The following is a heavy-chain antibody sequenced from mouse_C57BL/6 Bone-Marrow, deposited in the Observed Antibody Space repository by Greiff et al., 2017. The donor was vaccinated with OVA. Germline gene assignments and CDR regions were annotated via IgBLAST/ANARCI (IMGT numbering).Heavy chain of an antibody. V-gene: IGHV1-50*01. D-gene: IGHD2-4*01. J-gene: IGHJ4*01. CDR2: IDPSDSYT. CDR1: GYTFTSYW. Sequence: VQLQQPGAELVKPGASVKLSCKASGYTFTSYWMQWVKQRPGQGLEWIGEIDPSDSYTTYNQKFKGKATLTVDTSSSTAYMQLSSLTSEDSAVDYCAREGDYEYDDGDVSYAMDYWGQGTSVTVSS. CDR3: AREGDYEYDDGDVSYAMDY.